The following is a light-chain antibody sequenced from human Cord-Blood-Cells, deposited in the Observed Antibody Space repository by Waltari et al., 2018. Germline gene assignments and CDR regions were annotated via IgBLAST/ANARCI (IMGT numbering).Light chain of an antibody. CDR2: WTY. CDR1: QSVLYSSNNKNY. J-gene: IGKJ3*01. V-gene: IGKV4-1*01. Sequence: DIVMTQSPDSLAVSLGERATINSKSSQSVLYSSNNKNYLAWYQQKPGQPPKLLIYWTYTRESGVPDRFSGSGSGTDLTLTISSLQAEDVAVYYCQQYYSTPLTFGPGTKVDIK. CDR3: QQYYSTPLT.